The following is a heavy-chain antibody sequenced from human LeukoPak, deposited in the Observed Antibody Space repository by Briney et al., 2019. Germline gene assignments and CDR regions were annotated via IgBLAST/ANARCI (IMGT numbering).Heavy chain of an antibody. V-gene: IGHV1-2*02. J-gene: IGHJ5*02. CDR2: INPNSGGT. CDR1: GYTFTGYY. CDR3: ARTQKFSYDFWSGSPMNWFDP. D-gene: IGHD3-3*01. Sequence: ASVKVSCKASGYTFTGYYMHWVRQAPGQGLEWMGWINPNSGGTNYAQKFQGRVTMTRDTSISTAYMELSRLRSDDTAVYYCARTQKFSYDFWSGSPMNWFDPWGQGTLVTVSS.